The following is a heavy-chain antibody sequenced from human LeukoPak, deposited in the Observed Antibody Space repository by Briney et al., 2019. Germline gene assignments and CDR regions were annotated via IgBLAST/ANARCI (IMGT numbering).Heavy chain of an antibody. CDR2: IYHSGST. CDR3: ARKAAGPDY. J-gene: IGHJ4*02. V-gene: IGHV4-38-2*01. CDR1: GYSISSGYY. Sequence: SETLSLTCAVSGYSISSGYYWGWIRQPPGKGLEWIGSIYHSGSTYYNPSLKSRDNIPVDTSKNQFSLKLSSVTAADTAVYYCARKAAGPDYWGQGTMVTVSS. D-gene: IGHD6-13*01.